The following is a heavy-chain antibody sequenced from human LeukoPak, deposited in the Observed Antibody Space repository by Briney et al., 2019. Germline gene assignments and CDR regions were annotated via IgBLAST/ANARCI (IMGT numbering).Heavy chain of an antibody. CDR3: ARARWFGESSYYYYGMDV. CDR2: FDPEDGET. D-gene: IGHD3-10*01. J-gene: IGHJ6*02. V-gene: IGHV1-24*01. Sequence: GASVKVSCKVSGYTLTELSMHWVRQAPGKGLEWMGGFDPEDGETIYTQKFQGRVTMTEDTSTDTAYMELSSLRSEDTAVYFCARARWFGESSYYYYGMDVWGQGTTVTVSS. CDR1: GYTLTELS.